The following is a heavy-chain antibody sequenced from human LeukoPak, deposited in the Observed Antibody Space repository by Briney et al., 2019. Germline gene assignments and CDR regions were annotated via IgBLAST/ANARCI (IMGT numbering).Heavy chain of an antibody. Sequence: GGSLRLSCAASGFTFDDYVMHWVRQAPGKGLEWVSLISWDGGSTYYADSVKGRFTISRDNSKNSLYLQMNSLRAEDTALYYCAKDIRQGTSGYFDYWGQGTLVTVSS. V-gene: IGHV3-43D*03. CDR3: AKDIRQGTSGYFDY. D-gene: IGHD3-10*01. CDR1: GFTFDDYV. CDR2: ISWDGGST. J-gene: IGHJ4*02.